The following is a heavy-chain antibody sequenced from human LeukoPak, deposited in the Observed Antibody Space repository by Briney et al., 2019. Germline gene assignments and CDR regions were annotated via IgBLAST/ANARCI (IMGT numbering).Heavy chain of an antibody. CDR3: ARDQVPTKYYYDSSGYYYYYYYGMDV. CDR2: INAGNGNT. D-gene: IGHD3-22*01. V-gene: IGHV1-3*01. CDR1: GYTFTSYA. J-gene: IGHJ6*02. Sequence: GASVKVSCKASGYTFTSYAMHWVRQAPGQRLEWMGWINAGNGNTKYSQKFQGRVTITRDTSASTAYMELSSLRSEDTAVYYCARDQVPTKYYYDSSGYYYYYYYGMDVWGQGTTVTVSS.